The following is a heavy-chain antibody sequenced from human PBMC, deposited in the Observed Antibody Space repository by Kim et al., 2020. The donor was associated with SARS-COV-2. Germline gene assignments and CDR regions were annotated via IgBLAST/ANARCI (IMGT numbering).Heavy chain of an antibody. J-gene: IGHJ6*02. V-gene: IGHV3-23*01. Sequence: GGSLRLSCAASGFTFSSYAMSWVRQAPGKGLEWVSAISGSGGSTYYADSVKGRFTISRDNSKNTLYLQMNSLRAEDTAVYYCAKAAPVTMVRGVIRYYYYGMDVWGQGTTGTVSS. D-gene: IGHD3-10*01. CDR3: AKAAPVTMVRGVIRYYYYGMDV. CDR1: GFTFSSYA. CDR2: ISGSGGST.